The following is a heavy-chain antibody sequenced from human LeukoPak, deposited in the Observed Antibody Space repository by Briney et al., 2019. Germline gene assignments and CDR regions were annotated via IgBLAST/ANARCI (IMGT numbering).Heavy chain of an antibody. CDR3: ARYGDYGFDH. D-gene: IGHD4-17*01. CDR1: GFSIRSGNYY. CDR2: IYDSGRT. V-gene: IGHV4-30-4*01. J-gene: IGHJ4*02. Sequence: SQTLSLTCTVSGFSIRSGNYYWGWLRQPPGKGLEWIGYIYDSGRTYYNRSLQSRVTISVDTSKNQFSLKLSSVTAADTAVYYCARYGDYGFDHWGQGTLVTVSS.